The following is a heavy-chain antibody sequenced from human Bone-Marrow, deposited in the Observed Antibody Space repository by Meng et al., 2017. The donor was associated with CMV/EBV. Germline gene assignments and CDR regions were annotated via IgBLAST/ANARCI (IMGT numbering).Heavy chain of an antibody. CDR3: APEVADTHYFDY. D-gene: IGHD3-16*01. J-gene: IGHJ4*02. CDR1: GYTFTSYY. CDR2: INPSGGST. Sequence: ASVKVSCKASGYTFTSYYMHWVRQAPGQGLEWMGIINPSGGSTSYAQKFQGRVTMTRDTSTSTVYMELSSLRSEDTAVYYCAPEVADTHYFDYWGQGTLVTVSS. V-gene: IGHV1-46*01.